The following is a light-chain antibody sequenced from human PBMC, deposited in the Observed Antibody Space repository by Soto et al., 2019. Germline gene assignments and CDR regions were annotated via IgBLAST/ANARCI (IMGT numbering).Light chain of an antibody. CDR1: SSDVGNYNL. J-gene: IGLJ2*01. CDR3: CSFALRSTLI. V-gene: IGLV2-23*01. CDR2: ERG. Sequence: QSALTQPASVSGSPGQSVTISCTGTSSDVGNYNLVSWYQQYPGKAPKLMIYERGKRPSGVANRFSGSKSGNTDSLTISGLQAEDEADYYCCSFALRSTLIFGGGTKLTVL.